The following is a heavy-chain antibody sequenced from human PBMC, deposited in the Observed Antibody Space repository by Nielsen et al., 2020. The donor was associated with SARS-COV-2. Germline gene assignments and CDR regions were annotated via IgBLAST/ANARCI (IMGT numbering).Heavy chain of an antibody. CDR3: TRRVAGGTMDV. D-gene: IGHD6-19*01. Sequence: GESLKISCAASGFTFSNYGMHWVRQAPGKGLEWVAFIRYDGSRQYYADSVKGRFTISRDNSKNTLYLQMNSLGADDTAIYYCTRRVAGGTMDVWGQGTTVTVSS. CDR2: IRYDGSRQ. CDR1: GFTFSNYG. V-gene: IGHV3-30*02. J-gene: IGHJ6*02.